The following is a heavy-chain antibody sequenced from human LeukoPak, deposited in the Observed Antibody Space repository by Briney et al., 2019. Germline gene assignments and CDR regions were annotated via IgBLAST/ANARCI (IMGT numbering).Heavy chain of an antibody. V-gene: IGHV1-69*01. CDR1: GGTFSRYA. D-gene: IGHD5-12*01. CDR2: IIPIFGTA. CDR3: ARAYSGYDFFDY. J-gene: IGHJ4*02. Sequence: ASVKVSCKASGGTFSRYAISWVRQAPGQGLEWMGGIIPIFGTANYAQKFQGRVTITADESTSTAYMEVSSLKSEDTAVYYCARAYSGYDFFDYWGQGILVTVSS.